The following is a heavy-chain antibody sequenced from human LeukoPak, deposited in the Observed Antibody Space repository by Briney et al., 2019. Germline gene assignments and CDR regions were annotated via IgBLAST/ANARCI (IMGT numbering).Heavy chain of an antibody. D-gene: IGHD2-2*01. J-gene: IGHJ4*02. CDR3: AKPLDCSSASCYGFDS. Sequence: PGGSLRLSCAASGFTFSSYAMSWVRQAPGKGLEWVSAISGSGGSTYYADSVKGRFTISRDNSKNTLYLQMNSLRAEDTAVYYCAKPLDCSSASCYGFDSWGQGTLVTVSS. CDR1: GFTFSSYA. CDR2: ISGSGGST. V-gene: IGHV3-23*01.